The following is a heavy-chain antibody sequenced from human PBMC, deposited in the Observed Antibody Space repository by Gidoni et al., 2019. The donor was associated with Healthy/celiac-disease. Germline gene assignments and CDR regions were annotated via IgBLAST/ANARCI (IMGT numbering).Heavy chain of an antibody. CDR3: ARGRSSGWYFNYFDY. J-gene: IGHJ4*02. D-gene: IGHD6-19*01. CDR2: SNPSGVST. CDR1: GYTFTSYY. Sequence: QVQLVQSGAEVKKPGASVKVSCKASGYTFTSYYMHWVRQAPGQGLEWMGISNPSGVSTSYAQKFQGRVTMTRDTSTSTVYMELSSLRSEDTAVYYCARGRSSGWYFNYFDYWGQGTLVTVSS. V-gene: IGHV1-46*01.